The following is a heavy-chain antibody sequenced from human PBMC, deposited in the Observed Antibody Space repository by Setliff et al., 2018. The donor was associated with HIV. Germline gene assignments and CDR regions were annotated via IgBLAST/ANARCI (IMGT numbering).Heavy chain of an antibody. Sequence: GGSLRLSCAASGFTISNYWMHWVRQAPGKGLEWVSRISSDGSGTDYADSVKGRFTISRDNAKSTLYLQMNSLRDEDTAVYYCSRDVPNSYSGSFLNYWGQGTLVTVSS. CDR3: SRDVPNSYSGSFLNY. V-gene: IGHV3-74*01. CDR1: GFTISNYW. CDR2: ISSDGSGT. D-gene: IGHD1-26*01. J-gene: IGHJ4*02.